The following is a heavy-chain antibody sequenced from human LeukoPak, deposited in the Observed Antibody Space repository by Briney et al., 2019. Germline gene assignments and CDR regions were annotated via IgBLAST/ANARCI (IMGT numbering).Heavy chain of an antibody. V-gene: IGHV3-23*01. CDR2: ISGSGGST. CDR3: AKANRAGKVYYYYGMDV. CDR1: GFTFSSYA. D-gene: IGHD6-19*01. J-gene: IGHJ6*02. Sequence: PGGSLRLSCAASGFTFSSYAMSWVRQAPGKGLEWVSAISGSGGSTYYADSVKGRFTISRDNSKNTLYLQMNSLRAEDTAVYYCAKANRAGKVYYYYGMDVWGQGTTVTVSS.